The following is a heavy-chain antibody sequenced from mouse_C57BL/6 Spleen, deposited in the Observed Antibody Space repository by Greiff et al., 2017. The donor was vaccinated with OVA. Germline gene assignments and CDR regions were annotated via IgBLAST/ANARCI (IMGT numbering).Heavy chain of an antibody. D-gene: IGHD1-1*01. J-gene: IGHJ2*01. Sequence: VQLQQSGAELVKPGASVKLSCKASGYTFTSYWMHWVKQRPGQGLEWIGMIHPNSGSTNYNEKFKSKATLTVDKSSSTAYMQLSSLTSEDSAVYYCASITTVVAPGYWGQGTTLTVSS. CDR2: IHPNSGST. CDR3: ASITTVVAPGY. CDR1: GYTFTSYW. V-gene: IGHV1-64*01.